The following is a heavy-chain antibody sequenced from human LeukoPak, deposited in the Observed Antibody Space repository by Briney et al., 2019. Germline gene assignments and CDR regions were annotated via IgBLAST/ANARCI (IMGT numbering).Heavy chain of an antibody. CDR1: GGSISSYY. D-gene: IGHD6-19*01. V-gene: IGHV4-59*08. CDR2: IYYSRST. CDR3: ARQKGAGIAVAPADY. Sequence: PSESLSLTCTVSGGSISSYYGSWIRQPPGKGLEWIAYIYYSRSTNYNPSFKSRVTISVDASKNLFSLKLSSVTAADTAVYYCARQKGAGIAVAPADYWGQGTLVTVSS. J-gene: IGHJ4*02.